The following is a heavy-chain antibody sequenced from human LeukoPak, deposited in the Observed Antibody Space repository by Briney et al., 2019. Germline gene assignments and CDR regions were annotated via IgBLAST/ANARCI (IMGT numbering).Heavy chain of an antibody. CDR2: IYYSGST. J-gene: IGHJ4*02. CDR3: ARGSIVAVVAATRGTYYFDY. Sequence: SETLSLTCTVSGGSISSSSYYWGWIRQPPGKGLEWIGSIYYSGSTYYNPSLKSRVTISVDTSKNQFSLKLSSVTAADTAVYYCARGSIVAVVAATRGTYYFDYWGQGTLVTVSS. CDR1: GGSISSSSYY. D-gene: IGHD2-15*01. V-gene: IGHV4-39*07.